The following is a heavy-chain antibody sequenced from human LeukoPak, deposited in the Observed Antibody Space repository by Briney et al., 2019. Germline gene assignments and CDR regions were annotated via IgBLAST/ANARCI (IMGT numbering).Heavy chain of an antibody. Sequence: GGSLRLSCAASGFSFGTFAMTWVRQVPGKGLEWVSGRIGSGNTYYADSVKGRFTLSSDSSKNTVYLQMNSLRVEDTAIYYCAKGTKHDYGDLDYWGQGTLVTVSS. J-gene: IGHJ4*02. CDR3: AKGTKHDYGDLDY. D-gene: IGHD4-17*01. V-gene: IGHV3-23*01. CDR1: GFSFGTFA. CDR2: RIGSGNT.